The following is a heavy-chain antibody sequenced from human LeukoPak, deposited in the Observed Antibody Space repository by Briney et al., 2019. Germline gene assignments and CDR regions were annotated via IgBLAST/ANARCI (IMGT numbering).Heavy chain of an antibody. V-gene: IGHV4-59*12. Sequence: SETLSLTCTVSGGSINSYYWSWIRQPPGKGLEWIGYIYYSGSTNYSPSLKSRVTISVDTSKNQFSLKLSSVTAADTAVYYCARDVVAAPGTWDYWGQGTLVTVSS. J-gene: IGHJ4*02. CDR2: IYYSGST. D-gene: IGHD6-13*01. CDR3: ARDVVAAPGTWDY. CDR1: GGSINSYY.